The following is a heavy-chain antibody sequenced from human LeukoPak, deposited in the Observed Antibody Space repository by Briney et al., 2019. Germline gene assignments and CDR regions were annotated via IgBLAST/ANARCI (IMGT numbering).Heavy chain of an antibody. V-gene: IGHV4-61*02. CDR3: ARDHYYESSGQRGGVDY. D-gene: IGHD3-22*01. CDR2: IYTGGST. J-gene: IGHJ4*02. CDR1: GGSISSGGYF. Sequence: SSETLSLTCTVSGGSISSGGYFWSWIRQPAGKGLEWIGRIYTGGSTNYNPSLKSRATISLDTSKNQFSLKLISVTAADTAVYYCARDHYYESSGQRGGVDYWGQGTLVTVSS.